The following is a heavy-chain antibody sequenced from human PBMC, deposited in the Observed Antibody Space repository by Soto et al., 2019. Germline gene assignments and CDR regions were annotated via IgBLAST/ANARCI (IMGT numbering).Heavy chain of an antibody. Sequence: QVQLQESGPGLVKPSQTLSLTCTVSGGSISTGGYYWSWIRQHPGKGLEWIGYISNSATTYYNPSLKSLVTISVDPSKNQCSLKLSSVTVADTAVYYCARDPAPWGQGALVTVSS. J-gene: IGHJ5*02. CDR1: GGSISTGGYY. CDR3: ARDPAP. CDR2: ISNSATT. V-gene: IGHV4-31*01.